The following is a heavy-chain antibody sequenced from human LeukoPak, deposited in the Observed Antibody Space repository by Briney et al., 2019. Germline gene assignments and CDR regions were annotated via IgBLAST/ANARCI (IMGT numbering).Heavy chain of an antibody. J-gene: IGHJ4*02. CDR1: GFMFSRNA. V-gene: IGHV3-23*01. Sequence: GGSLRLSCGVSGFMFSRNAMSWVRQAPGKGLEWVSTISDTGSITLYADSVKGRFTISRGNSKNMLYLQMNSLRVEDTAVYYCAKNPGAYGGRSVDYWGQGTLVTVSS. CDR2: ISDTGSIT. D-gene: IGHD4-23*01. CDR3: AKNPGAYGGRSVDY.